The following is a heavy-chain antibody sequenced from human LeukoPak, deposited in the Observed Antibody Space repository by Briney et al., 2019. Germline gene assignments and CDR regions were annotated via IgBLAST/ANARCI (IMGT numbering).Heavy chain of an antibody. CDR1: GFTFSTYT. V-gene: IGHV3-23*01. CDR3: AKDLRKDGIWDIDY. J-gene: IGHJ4*02. D-gene: IGHD1-14*01. CDR2: IYGSGGAS. Sequence: GGSLRLSCAASGFTFSTYTMNWVRQAPGKGLEWVSGIYGSGGASFYADSVKGRFTISRDNSQNTVFLQMHSLRDEDTALYYCAKDLRKDGIWDIDYWGQGTLVTVSS.